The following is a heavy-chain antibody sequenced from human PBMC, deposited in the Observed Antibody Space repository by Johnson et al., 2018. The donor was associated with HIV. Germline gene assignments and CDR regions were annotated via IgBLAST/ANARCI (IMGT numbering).Heavy chain of an antibody. CDR1: GFTFSSYA. CDR2: ISGSGGST. V-gene: IGHV3-23*04. D-gene: IGHD3-22*01. CDR3: AKDLSITMIVGDAFDI. J-gene: IGHJ3*02. Sequence: MLLVESGGGLVQPGGSLRLSCAASGFTFSSYAMSWVRQAPGKGLEWVSAISGSGGSTYYADSVKGRFTISRDSSKNTLYLQMNSLRAEDTAVYYCAKDLSITMIVGDAFDIWGQGTMVTGSS.